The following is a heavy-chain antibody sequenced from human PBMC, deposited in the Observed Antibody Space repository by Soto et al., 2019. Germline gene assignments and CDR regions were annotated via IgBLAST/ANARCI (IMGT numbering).Heavy chain of an antibody. V-gene: IGHV1-69*02. Sequence: QVQLVQSGAEVKKPGSSVKVSCKASGGTFSSYTISWVRQAPGQGLEWMGRIIPILGIANYAQKFQGRVTITADKSMSTAYMELSSLRSEDTAVYYCARVPPRGYTLGYWGQGTLVTVSS. CDR3: ARVPPRGYTLGY. CDR2: IIPILGIA. CDR1: GGTFSSYT. J-gene: IGHJ4*02. D-gene: IGHD5-18*01.